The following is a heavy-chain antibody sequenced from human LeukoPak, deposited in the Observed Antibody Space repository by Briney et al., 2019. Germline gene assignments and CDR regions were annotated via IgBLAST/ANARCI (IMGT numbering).Heavy chain of an antibody. CDR3: ATMKMEAYCGGDCYPEGWFDP. Sequence: AGGSLRLSCAASGFTFTSYAMHWVRQAPGQRLEWMGWINAGNGNTKYSQKFQGRVTITRDTSASTAYMELSSLRSEDTAVYYCATMKMEAYCGGDCYPEGWFDPWGQGTLVTVSS. J-gene: IGHJ5*02. V-gene: IGHV1-3*01. CDR2: INAGNGNT. CDR1: GFTFTSYA. D-gene: IGHD2-21*02.